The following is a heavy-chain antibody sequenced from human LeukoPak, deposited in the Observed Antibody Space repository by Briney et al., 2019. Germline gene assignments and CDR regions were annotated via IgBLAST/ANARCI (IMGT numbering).Heavy chain of an antibody. CDR1: GYTFPSYF. V-gene: IGHV1-46*01. D-gene: IGHD6-6*01. CDR3: ARTAPRRFDY. CDR2: INPTGGST. J-gene: IGHJ4*02. Sequence: ASVKVSCKASGYTFPSYFMHWVRRAPGQGLEWMGLINPTGGSTTYAQKFQGRVTMTRDTSTSTVYMELSSLRSDDTAVYYCARTAPRRFDYWGQGTLVTVSS.